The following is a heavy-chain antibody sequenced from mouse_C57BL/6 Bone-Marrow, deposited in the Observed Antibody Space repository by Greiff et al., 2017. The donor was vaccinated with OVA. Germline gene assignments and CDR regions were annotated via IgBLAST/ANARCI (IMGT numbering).Heavy chain of an antibody. CDR2: ISNGGGST. J-gene: IGHJ1*03. CDR1: GFTFSDYY. Sequence: EVQVVESGGGLVQPGGSLKLSCAASGFTFSDYYMYWVRQTPEKRLEWVAYISNGGGSTYYPDTVKGRFTISRDNAKNTLYLQMSRLKSEDTAMDYCARQGLSGYFDVWGTGTTVTVSS. V-gene: IGHV5-12*01. CDR3: ARQGLSGYFDV.